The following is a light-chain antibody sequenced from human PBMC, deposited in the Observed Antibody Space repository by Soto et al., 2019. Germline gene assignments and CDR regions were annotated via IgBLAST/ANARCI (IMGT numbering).Light chain of an antibody. CDR3: LTWGTGPWV. V-gene: IGLV4-69*01. J-gene: IGLJ3*02. Sequence: QPVLTQSPSASASLGASVKLTCTLSSGHSSYAIAWHQQQPEKGPRYLMKLNNDGSHTKGDVIPDRFSGSSSGAERYLTISSLQSEDEADYYCLTWGTGPWVFGGGTKLTVL. CDR2: LNNDGSH. CDR1: SGHSSYA.